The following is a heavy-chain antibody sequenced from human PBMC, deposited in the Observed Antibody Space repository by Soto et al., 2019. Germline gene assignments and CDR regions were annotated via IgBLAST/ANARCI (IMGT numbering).Heavy chain of an antibody. V-gene: IGHV4-59*08. J-gene: IGHJ4*02. CDR1: GGSISSYY. CDR2: IYYSGST. Sequence: SETLSLTCTVSGGSISSYYWSWIRQPPGKGLEWIGYIYYSGSTNYNPSLKSRVTISVDTSKNQFSLKLSSVTAADTAVYYCAKGGSNYGFLFDCWGQGTLVTVSA. D-gene: IGHD5-18*01. CDR3: AKGGSNYGFLFDC.